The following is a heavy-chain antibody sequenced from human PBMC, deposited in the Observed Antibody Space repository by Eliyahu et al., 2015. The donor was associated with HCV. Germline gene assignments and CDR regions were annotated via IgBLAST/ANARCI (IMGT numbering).Heavy chain of an antibody. D-gene: IGHD4-17*01. CDR3: ARIAGDYIPLYFDS. J-gene: IGHJ4*02. CDR2: IYYSGST. Sequence: QVQLQESGPGLVKPSQTLSLTCTVXGGSISSSDHYWSWVRQYPGKGLEWIGYIYYSGSTYYNPSLKSRVNISVDTSKNQFSLRLNSVTAADTAVYYCARIAGDYIPLYFDSWGQGTLVTASS. CDR1: GGSISSSDHY. V-gene: IGHV4-31*03.